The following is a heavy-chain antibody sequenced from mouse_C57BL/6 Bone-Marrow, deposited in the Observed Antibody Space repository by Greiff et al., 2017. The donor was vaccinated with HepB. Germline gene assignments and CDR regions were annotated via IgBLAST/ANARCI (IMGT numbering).Heavy chain of an antibody. V-gene: IGHV1-81*01. D-gene: IGHD1-1*01. CDR1: GYTFTSYG. Sequence: QVQLKQSGAELARPGASVKLSCKASGYTFTSYGISWVKQRTGQGLEWIGEIYPRSGNTYYNEKFKGKATLTTDKSSSTAYMELRSLTSEDSAVYFCARSYYYGSSYCYFGYWGQGTTLTVSS. J-gene: IGHJ2*01. CDR2: IYPRSGNT. CDR3: ARSYYYGSSYCYFGY.